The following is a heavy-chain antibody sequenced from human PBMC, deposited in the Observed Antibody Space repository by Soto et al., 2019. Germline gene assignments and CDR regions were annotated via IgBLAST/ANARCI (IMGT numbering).Heavy chain of an antibody. Sequence: QLQLQESGSGLVKPSQTLSLTCAVSGGSISSGGYSWTWIRQPPGKGLEWIGYTYHSGTTYYSPYLKSRVTISVDRSKNQFSLKLTSVTAADTAVYYCARAHYGDYGYGMDVWGQGTPVTVSS. CDR2: TYHSGTT. V-gene: IGHV4-30-2*01. D-gene: IGHD4-17*01. CDR1: GGSISSGGYS. J-gene: IGHJ6*02. CDR3: ARAHYGDYGYGMDV.